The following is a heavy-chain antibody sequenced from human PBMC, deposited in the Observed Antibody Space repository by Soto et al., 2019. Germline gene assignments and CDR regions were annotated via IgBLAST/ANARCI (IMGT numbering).Heavy chain of an antibody. Sequence: QVQLVQSGAEVKKPGASVKVSCKASGYTFTSYAMHWVRQAPGPRLEWMGWINAGNGNTNYSQKFQGRVTITRDTSASTASMELSSLRSEDTAVYYCAKSATVPAAIAYWGQGTLVTVSS. CDR2: INAGNGNT. CDR3: AKSATVPAAIAY. CDR1: GYTFTSYA. V-gene: IGHV1-3*01. D-gene: IGHD2-2*02. J-gene: IGHJ4*02.